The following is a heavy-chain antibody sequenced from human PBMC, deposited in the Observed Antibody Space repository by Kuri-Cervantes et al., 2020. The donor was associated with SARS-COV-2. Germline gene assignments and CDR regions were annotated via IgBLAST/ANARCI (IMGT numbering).Heavy chain of an antibody. V-gene: IGHV1-69*13. CDR3: ARGRVVPAAIVYYYGMDV. D-gene: IGHD2-2*01. CDR2: IIPIFGTA. J-gene: IGHJ6*02. Sequence: SVKVSCKASGYTFTSYGISWVRQAPGQGLEWMGGIIPIFGTANYAQKFQGRVTITADESTSTAYMELSSLGSEDTAVYYCARGRVVPAAIVYYYGMDVWGQGTTVTVSS. CDR1: GYTFTSYG.